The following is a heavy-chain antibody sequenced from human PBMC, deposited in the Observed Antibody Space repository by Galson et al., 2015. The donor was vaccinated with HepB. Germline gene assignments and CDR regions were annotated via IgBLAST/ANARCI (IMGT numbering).Heavy chain of an antibody. Sequence: SVKVSCKATGYTFTSYFISWVRQAPGQGLQWMGRVSTYNGGRTYFSPSFQSRVAMSVDTSKNQLSLTLSSVTAADTAVYYCARPLVLNGRFTPGVGPFHIWGHGTMVTVSA. D-gene: IGHD2-8*01. CDR2: VSTYNGGRT. J-gene: IGHJ3*02. V-gene: IGHV1-18*01. CDR1: GYTFTSYF. CDR3: ARPLVLNGRFTPGVGPFHI.